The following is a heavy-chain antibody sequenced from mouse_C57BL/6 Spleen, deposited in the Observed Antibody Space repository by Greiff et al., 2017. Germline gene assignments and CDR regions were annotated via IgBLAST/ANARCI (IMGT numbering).Heavy chain of an antibody. Sequence: EVQLQQSGAELVKPGASVKLSCTASGFNIKDYYMHWVKQRTEQGLEWIGRIDPEDGETKYAPQFQGKATITADTSSNTAYLQLSSLTSEDTAVYYCARTPYYSNWYFDVWGTGTTVTVSS. CDR1: GFNIKDYY. D-gene: IGHD2-5*01. CDR2: IDPEDGET. J-gene: IGHJ1*03. CDR3: ARTPYYSNWYFDV. V-gene: IGHV14-2*01.